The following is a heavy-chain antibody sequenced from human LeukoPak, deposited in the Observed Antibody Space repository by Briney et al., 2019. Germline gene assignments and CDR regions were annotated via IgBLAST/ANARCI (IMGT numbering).Heavy chain of an antibody. CDR2: ISGSGGST. CDR1: GFTFSSYA. CDR3: AKDRASITICGVVISKSYYFDY. V-gene: IGHV3-23*01. J-gene: IGHJ4*02. D-gene: IGHD3-3*01. Sequence: GASLRLSCAASGFTFSSYAMSWVRQAPGKGLELVSAISGSGGSTYYADSVKGRFTISRDNSKNTLYLQMNSLRAEDTAVYYCAKDRASITICGVVISKSYYFDYWGQGTPVTVSS.